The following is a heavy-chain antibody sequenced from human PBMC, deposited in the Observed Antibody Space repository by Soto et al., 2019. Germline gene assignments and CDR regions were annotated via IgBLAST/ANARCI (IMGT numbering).Heavy chain of an antibody. V-gene: IGHV1-8*01. D-gene: IGHD4-17*01. CDR3: ARTDGDLDV. J-gene: IGHJ6*02. Sequence: WVRQATGQGLEWMGWMNPKSGHTGSAQKFQGRVTMTRDTSISTAYMELSSLRSEDTAIYYCARTDGDLDVWGQGTTVTVS. CDR2: MNPKSGHT.